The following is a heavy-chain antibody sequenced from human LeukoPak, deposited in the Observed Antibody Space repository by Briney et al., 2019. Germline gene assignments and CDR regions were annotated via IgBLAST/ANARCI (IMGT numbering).Heavy chain of an antibody. J-gene: IGHJ4*02. CDR1: GFTFSSYW. V-gene: IGHV3-7*01. CDR2: MKQDGSEK. CDR3: AGPSTYYDFWSGLN. Sequence: PGGSLRLSCAASGFTFSSYWMSCVRQAPGKGLEWVANMKQDGSEKYYVDSVKGRFTISRDNAKNSLYLQMNSLRAEDTAVYYCAGPSTYYDFWSGLNWGQGTLVTVSS. D-gene: IGHD3-3*01.